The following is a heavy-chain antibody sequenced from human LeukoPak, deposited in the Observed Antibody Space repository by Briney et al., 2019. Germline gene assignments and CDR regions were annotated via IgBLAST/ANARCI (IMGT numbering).Heavy chain of an antibody. J-gene: IGHJ3*02. Sequence: GGSLRHSCAASGFTFSSYAMSWVRQAPGKGLEWVSAISGSGGSTYYADSVKGRFTISRDNSKNTLYLQMNSLRAEDTAVYYCAWQWLVLGAFDIWGQGTMVTVSS. CDR1: GFTFSSYA. V-gene: IGHV3-23*01. D-gene: IGHD6-19*01. CDR3: AWQWLVLGAFDI. CDR2: ISGSGGST.